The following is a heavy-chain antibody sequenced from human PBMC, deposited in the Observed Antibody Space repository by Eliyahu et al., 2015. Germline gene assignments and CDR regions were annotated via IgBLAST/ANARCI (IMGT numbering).Heavy chain of an antibody. CDR1: GFTFXXXW. Sequence: EVQLVESGGGLVQPGGSXXLSCAASGFTFXXXWLXWVRQAPGKGVGWVANIKQDGSEKYYVDSVKGRFTISRDNAKNSLYLQMNSLRAEDTAVYYCARESMIVVVITTSPDYWGQGTLVTVSS. V-gene: IGHV3-7*04. J-gene: IGHJ4*02. D-gene: IGHD3-22*01. CDR2: IKQDGSEK. CDR3: ARESMIVVVITTSPDY.